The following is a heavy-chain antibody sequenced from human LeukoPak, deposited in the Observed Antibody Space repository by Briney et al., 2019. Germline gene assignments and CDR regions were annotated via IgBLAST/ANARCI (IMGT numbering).Heavy chain of an antibody. CDR2: ISGSGGST. J-gene: IGHJ4*02. V-gene: IGHV3-23*01. CDR1: GFTFSSYA. Sequence: SGGSLRLSCAASGFTFSSYAMSWVRQAPGKGLEWVSGISGSGGSTYYAGSVKGRFTISRDNSKDTLYLQMNSLRAEDTAVYYCAKDRVTMVRGVTPMGCDYWGQGTLVTVSS. CDR3: AKDRVTMVRGVTPMGCDY. D-gene: IGHD3-10*01.